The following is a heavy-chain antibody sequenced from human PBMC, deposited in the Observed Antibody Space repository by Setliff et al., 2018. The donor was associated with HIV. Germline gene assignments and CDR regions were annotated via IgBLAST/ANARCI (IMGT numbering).Heavy chain of an antibody. CDR1: GGTFSSYA. V-gene: IGHV1-69*06. CDR3: ARNPQPTGTPDYYYYYYMDV. J-gene: IGHJ6*03. Sequence: SVKVSCKASGGTFSSYAISWVRQAPGQGLEWMGRIIPIFGTANYAQKFQGRVTITADKSTSTAYMELSSLRSEVTAVYYCARNPQPTGTPDYYYYYYMDVWGKGTTVTVSS. D-gene: IGHD1-1*01. CDR2: IIPIFGTA.